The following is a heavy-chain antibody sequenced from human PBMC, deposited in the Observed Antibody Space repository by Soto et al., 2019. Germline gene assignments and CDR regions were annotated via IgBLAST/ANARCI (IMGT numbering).Heavy chain of an antibody. Sequence: SETLPLTYTVAGGSSSSYYGIWIRKHPGKGLEWIGYIYYSGITNYNPSLKSRVTISVDTSKNQFSLKLSSVTAADTAMYYCARDRDYGDGFDYWGQGTLVTVSS. J-gene: IGHJ4*02. CDR1: GGSSSSYY. D-gene: IGHD4-17*01. V-gene: IGHV4-59*01. CDR3: ARDRDYGDGFDY. CDR2: IYYSGIT.